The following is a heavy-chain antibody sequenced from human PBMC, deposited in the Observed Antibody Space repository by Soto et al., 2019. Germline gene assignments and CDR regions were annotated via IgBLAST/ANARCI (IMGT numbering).Heavy chain of an antibody. CDR1: GGVFRNYA. CDR3: ARDRWGSYSFDS. D-gene: IGHD1-26*01. Sequence: QVQLVQSGAEVKKPGSSVKVSCKASGGVFRNYAINWVPQAPGQGLEWMGGIIPVFGTADYAQKFQGRVTITADESTTTAYMALTSLKTEDTAVYYCARDRWGSYSFDSWGQGTLVTVAS. CDR2: IIPVFGTA. V-gene: IGHV1-69*01. J-gene: IGHJ5*01.